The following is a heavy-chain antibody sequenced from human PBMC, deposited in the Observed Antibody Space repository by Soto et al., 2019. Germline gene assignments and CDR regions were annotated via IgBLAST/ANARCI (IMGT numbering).Heavy chain of an antibody. CDR2: IKSKTDGGTT. J-gene: IGHJ6*02. Sequence: PGGSLRLSCAASGFTFSNAWMSWVRQAPGKGLEWVGRIKSKTDGGTTDYAAPVKGRFTISRDDSKNTLYLQMNSLKTEDTAVYYCTTAGYCSSTSCYLPLNWGQGTTVTVSS. V-gene: IGHV3-15*01. D-gene: IGHD2-2*03. CDR3: TTAGYCSSTSCYLPLN. CDR1: GFTFSNAW.